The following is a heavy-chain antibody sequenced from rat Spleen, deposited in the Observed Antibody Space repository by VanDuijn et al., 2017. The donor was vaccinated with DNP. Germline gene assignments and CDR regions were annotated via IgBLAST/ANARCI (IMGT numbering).Heavy chain of an antibody. CDR2: ITSSDANP. CDR3: ATFEGRDA. J-gene: IGHJ4*01. V-gene: IGHV5-31*01. Sequence: EVQLVESGGDLVQPGRSLNLSCVASGFTFKNYWMTWIRQVPGKGLEWVASITSSDANPYYPDSVKGRFTISRDNAQDTLYLQMNSLRPEDTATYYCATFEGRDAWGQGTSVTVSS. CDR1: GFTFKNYW. D-gene: IGHD1-11*01.